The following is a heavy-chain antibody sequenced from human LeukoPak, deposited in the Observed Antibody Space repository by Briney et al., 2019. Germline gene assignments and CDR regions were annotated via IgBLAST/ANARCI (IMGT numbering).Heavy chain of an antibody. Sequence: ASVKVSCKASGYTFTSYGISWVRRAPGQGLEWMGWISAYNGNTNYAQKLQGRVTMTTDTSTSTAYMELRSLRSDDTAVYYCARDPPDYYDSSGYLNYYYYGMDVWGQGTTVTVSS. J-gene: IGHJ6*02. CDR2: ISAYNGNT. D-gene: IGHD3-22*01. CDR3: ARDPPDYYDSSGYLNYYYYGMDV. V-gene: IGHV1-18*01. CDR1: GYTFTSYG.